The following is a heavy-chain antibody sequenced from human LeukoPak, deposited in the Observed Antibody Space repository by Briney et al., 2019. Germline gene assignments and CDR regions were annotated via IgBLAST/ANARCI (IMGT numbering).Heavy chain of an antibody. CDR2: INAGNGNT. V-gene: IGHV1-3*03. D-gene: IGHD4-17*01. Sequence: ASVKVSCKASGYTFTSYAMHWVRQAPGQRLEWMGWINAGNGNTKYSQEFQGRVTITRDTSASTAYMELSSLRSEDMAVYYCARDSSLGETKNWFDPWGQGTLVTVSS. CDR3: ARDSSLGETKNWFDP. J-gene: IGHJ5*02. CDR1: GYTFTSYA.